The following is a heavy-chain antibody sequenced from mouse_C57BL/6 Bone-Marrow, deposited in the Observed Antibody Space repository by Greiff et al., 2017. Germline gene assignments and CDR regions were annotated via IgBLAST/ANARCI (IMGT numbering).Heavy chain of an antibody. Sequence: DVKLQESGPELVKPGASVKISCKASGYTFTDYYMNWVKQSHGKSLEWIGDINPNNGGTSYNQKFKGKATLTVDKSSSTAYMELRSLTSEDSAVYYCVDGYWAYWGQGTLVTVSA. J-gene: IGHJ3*01. CDR1: GYTFTDYY. CDR3: VDGYWAY. CDR2: INPNNGGT. V-gene: IGHV1-26*01. D-gene: IGHD2-3*01.